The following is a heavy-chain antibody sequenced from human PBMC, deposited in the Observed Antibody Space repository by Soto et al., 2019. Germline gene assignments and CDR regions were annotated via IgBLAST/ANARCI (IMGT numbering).Heavy chain of an antibody. CDR3: AHISPSLWQLDY. CDR2: IYYSGST. J-gene: IGHJ4*02. V-gene: IGHV4-39*07. D-gene: IGHD2-21*01. Sequence: SETLSLTCTVSGGSISSSSYYWGWIRQPPGKGLEWIGSIYYSGSTYYNPSLKSRVTISVDTSKNQFSLTMTNMDPVDTATYYCAHISPSLWQLDYWGQGTLVTVSS. CDR1: GGSISSSSYY.